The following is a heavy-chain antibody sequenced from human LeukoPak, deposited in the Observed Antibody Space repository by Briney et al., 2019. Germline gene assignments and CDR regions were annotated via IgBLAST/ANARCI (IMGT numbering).Heavy chain of an antibody. D-gene: IGHD6-13*01. Sequence: ASVKVSCKASGYTFTSYGISWVRQAPGQGLEWMGWISAYNGNTNYAQKLQGRVTMTTDTSTSTAYMELRSLRSDDTAVYYCARDYLRNSSSNTFDYWGQGTLVTVSS. V-gene: IGHV1-18*01. CDR2: ISAYNGNT. CDR1: GYTFTSYG. J-gene: IGHJ4*02. CDR3: ARDYLRNSSSNTFDY.